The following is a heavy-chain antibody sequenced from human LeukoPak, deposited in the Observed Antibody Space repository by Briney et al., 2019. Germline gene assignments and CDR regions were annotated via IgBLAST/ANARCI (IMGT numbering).Heavy chain of an antibody. Sequence: PGRSLRLSCAASGFTFDDYAMHWVRQAPGKGLEWVSGISWNSGSIGYADSVKGRFTISRDNAKNSLYLQMNSLRAEDSAVYYCGASVFWWGQGTLVTVSS. CDR3: GASVFW. CDR1: GFTFDDYA. D-gene: IGHD3-3*01. J-gene: IGHJ4*02. V-gene: IGHV3-9*01. CDR2: ISWNSGSI.